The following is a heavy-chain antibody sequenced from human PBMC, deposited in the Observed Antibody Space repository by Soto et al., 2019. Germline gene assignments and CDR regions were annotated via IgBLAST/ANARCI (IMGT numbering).Heavy chain of an antibody. Sequence: PGESLKLSCKGSGHTFTNYWIAWVRQMPGKGRGWMGIIYPGDSDTRYSPSFQGQVTISADKSIGTAYLQWSSLKASDTASYYCARRLYSWNPFDYWGQGTLVTVSS. CDR2: IYPGDSDT. CDR3: ARRLYSWNPFDY. J-gene: IGHJ4*02. D-gene: IGHD1-20*01. CDR1: GHTFTNYW. V-gene: IGHV5-51*01.